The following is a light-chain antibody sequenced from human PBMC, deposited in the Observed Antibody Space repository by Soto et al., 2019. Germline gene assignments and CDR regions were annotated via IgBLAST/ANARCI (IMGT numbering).Light chain of an antibody. V-gene: IGKV1-39*01. J-gene: IGKJ4*01. CDR3: QQSYSTPQT. CDR2: AAS. Sequence: DIHMTQPPSSLSASVGDRVTITCRASQSISSYLNWYQQKPGKAPKLLIYAASSLQSGVPSRFSGSGSGTDFTLTISSLQPEDFATYYCQQSYSTPQTVGGGTKVEIK. CDR1: QSISSY.